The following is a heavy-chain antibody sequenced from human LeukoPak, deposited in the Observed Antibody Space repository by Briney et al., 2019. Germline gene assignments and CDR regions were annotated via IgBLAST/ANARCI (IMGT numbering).Heavy chain of an antibody. J-gene: IGHJ4*02. V-gene: IGHV3-30*18. Sequence: GRSLRLSCAASGFTFSSYGMQWFRQAPDKGLERVAAISNDGSNKYYADSVKGRFTVSRDNSKNTLYLQMNSLRAEDTAVYYCAKVDIVATIDAGRLADYWGQGTLVTVSS. CDR2: ISNDGSNK. D-gene: IGHD5-12*01. CDR3: AKVDIVATIDAGRLADY. CDR1: GFTFSSYG.